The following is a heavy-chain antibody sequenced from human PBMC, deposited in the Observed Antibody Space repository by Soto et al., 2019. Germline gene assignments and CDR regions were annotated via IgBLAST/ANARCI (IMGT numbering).Heavy chain of an antibody. CDR3: XXXXFTMIVGLGEFDY. CDR1: GDSISNDFYS. D-gene: IGHD3-22*01. V-gene: IGHV4-39*01. Sequence: SETLSLTCTVSGDSISNDFYSWGWIRQPPGKGLEWIGTVYYSGSTXYNXXXXXXXXXXVXTXKKQFSLKMNSVTXADTAVYXXXXXXFTMIVGLGEFDYWGQGTLVTVXS. CDR2: VYYSGST. J-gene: IGHJ4*02.